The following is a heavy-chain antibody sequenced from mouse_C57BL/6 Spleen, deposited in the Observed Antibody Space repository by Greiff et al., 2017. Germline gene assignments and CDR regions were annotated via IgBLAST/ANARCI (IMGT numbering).Heavy chain of an antibody. CDR2: INPNNGGT. CDR3: ARNLLLRPMDY. CDR1: GYTFTDYY. Sequence: VQLQQSGPELVKPGASVKISCKASGYTFTDYYMNWVKQSHGKSLEWIGDINPNNGGTSYNQKFKGKATLTVDKSSSTAYMELRSLTSEDSAVYYCARNLLLRPMDYWGQGTTLTVSS. J-gene: IGHJ2*01. V-gene: IGHV1-26*01. D-gene: IGHD1-1*01.